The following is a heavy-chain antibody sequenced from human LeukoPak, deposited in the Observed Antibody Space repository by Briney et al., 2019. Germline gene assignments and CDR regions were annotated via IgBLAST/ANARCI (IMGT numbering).Heavy chain of an antibody. J-gene: IGHJ4*02. CDR3: TRSERVATTGPAGLDY. CDR2: IRSKPYGGTT. D-gene: IGHD1-1*01. Sequence: GGSLRLSCTASGFTFGDYAMSWVRQAPGKGLEWVGFIRSKPYGGTTEYAASVKGRFTISRDASKSIAYLQMNSLKTEDTAVYYSTRSERVATTGPAGLDYWGQGTLVTVSS. CDR1: GFTFGDYA. V-gene: IGHV3-49*04.